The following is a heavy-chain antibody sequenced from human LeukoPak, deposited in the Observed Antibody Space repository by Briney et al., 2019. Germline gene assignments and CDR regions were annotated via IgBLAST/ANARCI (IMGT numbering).Heavy chain of an antibody. CDR3: ARSPYSYGFTSDY. D-gene: IGHD5-18*01. CDR2: INPNSGGT. J-gene: IGHJ4*02. V-gene: IGHV1-2*06. Sequence: ASVKVSCKASGYTFTGYYMHWVRQAPGQGLEWMGRINPNSGGTNYAQKFQGRVTMTRDTSISTAYMELSRLRSDDTAVYYCARSPYSYGFTSDYWDQGTLVTVSS. CDR1: GYTFTGYY.